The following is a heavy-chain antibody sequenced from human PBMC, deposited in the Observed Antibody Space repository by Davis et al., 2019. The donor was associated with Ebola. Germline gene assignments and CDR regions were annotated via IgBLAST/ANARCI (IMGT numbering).Heavy chain of an antibody. CDR2: IHGSGRT. J-gene: IGHJ4*02. Sequence: MPSETLSLTCTVSGGSISGFFWSWIRQSPGEGLEWIGYIHGSGRTSYNPSFKSRVTISLDMSKNQFSLKVGSVTAADTAVYYCVRHVCGYDWGQGIPVTVSS. D-gene: IGHD5-12*01. V-gene: IGHV4-59*08. CDR1: GGSISGFF. CDR3: VRHVCGYD.